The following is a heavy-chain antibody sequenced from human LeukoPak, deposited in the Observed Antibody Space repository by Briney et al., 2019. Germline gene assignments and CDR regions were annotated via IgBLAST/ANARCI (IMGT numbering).Heavy chain of an antibody. J-gene: IGHJ4*02. D-gene: IGHD3-10*01. CDR1: GGSFSGYY. Sequence: PSETLSLTCAAYGGSFSGYYWSWIRQPPGKGLEWIGEINHSGSTNYNPSLKSRVTISVDTSKKQFSLKLSSVTAADTAMYYCASPWGYGSGIWGQGTLVTVSS. CDR2: INHSGST. V-gene: IGHV4-34*01. CDR3: ASPWGYGSGI.